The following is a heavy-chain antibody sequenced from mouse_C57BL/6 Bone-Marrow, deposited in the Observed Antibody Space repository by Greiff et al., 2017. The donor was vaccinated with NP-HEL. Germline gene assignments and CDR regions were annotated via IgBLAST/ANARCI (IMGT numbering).Heavy chain of an antibody. CDR1: GYSITSGCY. J-gene: IGHJ3*01. CDR3: AREGQLRGFAY. Sequence: VQLKESGPGLVKPSQSLSLTCSVTGYSITSGCYWNWIRQFPGDQLEWMGYIRYGGSNNYNPSLKNQISLTLDTSKNQVFLKLNTVTTEDTATYYGAREGQLRGFAYGGQGTGVTVSA. D-gene: IGHD3-2*02. CDR2: IRYGGSN. V-gene: IGHV3-6*01.